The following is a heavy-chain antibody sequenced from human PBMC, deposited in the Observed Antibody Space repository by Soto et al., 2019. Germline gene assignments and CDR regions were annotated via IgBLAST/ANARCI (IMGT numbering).Heavy chain of an antibody. V-gene: IGHV1-3*01. Sequence: ASVKVSCKASGFTFTSYPIHWVRQAPGQRLEWTGWISAGSGHTKYSQKLQGRVTLTTDTSTSTAYMELRSLGSDDTAVYYCARGAGYSYGFSEDWFDPWGQGTLVTVSS. J-gene: IGHJ5*02. D-gene: IGHD5-18*01. CDR1: GFTFTSYP. CDR3: ARGAGYSYGFSEDWFDP. CDR2: ISAGSGHT.